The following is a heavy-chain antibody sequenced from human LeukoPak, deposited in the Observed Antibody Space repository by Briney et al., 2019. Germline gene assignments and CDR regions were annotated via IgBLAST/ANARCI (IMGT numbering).Heavy chain of an antibody. V-gene: IGHV4-4*02. J-gene: IGHJ3*02. CDR3: AREYGDYVGAFDI. CDR2: IYHSGST. CDR1: GGSISSSNW. D-gene: IGHD4-17*01. Sequence: SGTLSLTCAVSGGSISSSNWWSWVRQPPGKGLEWIGEIYHSGSTNYNPSLKSRVTISVDKSKDQFSLKLSSVTAADTAVYYCAREYGDYVGAFDIWGQGTMVTVSS.